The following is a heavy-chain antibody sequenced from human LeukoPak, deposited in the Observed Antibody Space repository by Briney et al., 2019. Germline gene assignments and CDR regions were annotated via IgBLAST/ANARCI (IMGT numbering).Heavy chain of an antibody. Sequence: GGSLRPSCAASGFTFSSYAMHWVRQAPGKGLEWVAVISYDGSNKYYADSVKGRFTISRDNSKNTLYLQMNSLRAEDTAVYYCQVVITLQVDYFDYWGQGTLVTVSS. CDR3: QVVITLQVDYFDY. CDR2: ISYDGSNK. CDR1: GFTFSSYA. J-gene: IGHJ4*02. D-gene: IGHD3-22*01. V-gene: IGHV3-30-3*01.